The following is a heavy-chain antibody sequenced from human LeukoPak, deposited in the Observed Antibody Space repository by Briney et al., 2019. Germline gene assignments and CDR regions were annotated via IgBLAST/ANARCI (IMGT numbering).Heavy chain of an antibody. CDR2: IYYSGST. Sequence: SETLSLTCTVSGGSISSGDYYWSWIRQPPGKGLEWIGYIYYSGSTYYNPSLKSRVTISVDTSKNQFSLKLGSVTAADTAVYYCASVGDWSYFDYWGQGTLVTVSS. V-gene: IGHV4-30-4*02. D-gene: IGHD2-21*02. CDR1: GGSISSGDYY. J-gene: IGHJ4*02. CDR3: ASVGDWSYFDY.